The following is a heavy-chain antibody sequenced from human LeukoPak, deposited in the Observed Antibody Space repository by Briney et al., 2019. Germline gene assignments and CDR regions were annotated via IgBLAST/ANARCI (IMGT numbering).Heavy chain of an antibody. Sequence: TGGSLRLSCAASRFTFSSYSMNWVRQAPGKGLEWVSYIGSSSSTIYYADSVKGRFTISRDSAKYSLYLQMNSLRDEDTAVYYCASWWNAFDIWGQGTMVTVSS. V-gene: IGHV3-48*02. D-gene: IGHD2-8*02. CDR2: IGSSSSTI. CDR3: ASWWNAFDI. J-gene: IGHJ3*02. CDR1: RFTFSSYS.